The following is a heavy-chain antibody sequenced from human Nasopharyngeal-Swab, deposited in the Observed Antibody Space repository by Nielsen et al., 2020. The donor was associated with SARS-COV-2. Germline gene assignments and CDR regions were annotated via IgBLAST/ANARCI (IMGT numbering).Heavy chain of an antibody. CDR2: ISYDGSNK. D-gene: IGHD2/OR15-2a*01. V-gene: IGHV3-30*04. CDR3: ARDYLDWYFDL. Sequence: GESLKISCAASGFTFSSYAMHWVRQAPGKGLEWVAVISYDGSNKYYADSVKGRFTISRDNSKNTLYLQMNSLRAEDTAVYYCARDYLDWYFDLWGRGTLVNV. CDR1: GFTFSSYA. J-gene: IGHJ2*01.